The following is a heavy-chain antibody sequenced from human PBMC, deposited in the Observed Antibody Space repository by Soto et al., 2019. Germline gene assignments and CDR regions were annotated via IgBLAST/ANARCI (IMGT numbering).Heavy chain of an antibody. CDR2: IYYSGST. J-gene: IGHJ4*02. CDR3: ARASAEIVVVIDY. V-gene: IGHV4-61*01. CDR1: GGSVSSGSYY. Sequence: PSETLSLTCTVSGGSVSSGSYYWSWIRQPPGKGLEWIGYIYYSGSTNYNPSLKSRVTISVDTSKNQFSLKLSSVTAADTAVYYCARASAEIVVVIDYWGQGTLVTV. D-gene: IGHD3-22*01.